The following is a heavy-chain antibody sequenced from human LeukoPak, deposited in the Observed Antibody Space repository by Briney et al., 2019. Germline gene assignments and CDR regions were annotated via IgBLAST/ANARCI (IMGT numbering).Heavy chain of an antibody. CDR1: GGTFSSYA. Sequence: GASVKVSCKASGGTFSSYAISWVRQAPGQGLEWMGGIIPIFGTANYSQKFQGRVTITADESTSTAYMELSSLRSEDTAVYYCAGSSGPPLDYWGQGTLVTVSS. CDR3: AGSSGPPLDY. V-gene: IGHV1-69*13. CDR2: IIPIFGTA. D-gene: IGHD6-19*01. J-gene: IGHJ4*02.